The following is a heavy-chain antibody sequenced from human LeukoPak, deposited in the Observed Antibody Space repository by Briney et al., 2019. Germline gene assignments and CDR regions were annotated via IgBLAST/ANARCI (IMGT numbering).Heavy chain of an antibody. D-gene: IGHD2/OR15-2a*01. Sequence: ASVKVSCKAFGYTFNRYGVSWVRQAPGQGLEWIGWISGSNGNTNYAQNFQGRVTMTRNNSIRTAYMELRSLRSEDTAVYYCARVPATFALIDREYYFDYWGQGTLVTVSS. CDR1: GYTFNRYG. CDR3: ARVPATFALIDREYYFDY. CDR2: ISGSNGNT. V-gene: IGHV1-18*01. J-gene: IGHJ4*02.